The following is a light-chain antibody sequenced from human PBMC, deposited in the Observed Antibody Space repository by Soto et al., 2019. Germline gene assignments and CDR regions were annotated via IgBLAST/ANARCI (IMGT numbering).Light chain of an antibody. CDR1: QSVGSY. Sequence: EIVVIQSPATLSLSPGERAALSCRASQSVGSYLAWYQHKPGQAPRLLISDASNRATGIPARFSGSGSETDFTLTISSLEPEDSAVYYCQQRSNWPSLTFGGGTKVDI. CDR3: QQRSNWPSLT. CDR2: DAS. V-gene: IGKV3-11*01. J-gene: IGKJ4*01.